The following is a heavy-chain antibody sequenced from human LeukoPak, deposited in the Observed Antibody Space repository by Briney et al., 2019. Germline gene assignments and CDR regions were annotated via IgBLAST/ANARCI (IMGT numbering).Heavy chain of an antibody. V-gene: IGHV1-69*13. D-gene: IGHD3-22*01. CDR1: GGTFSSYA. Sequence: APVKVSCKASGGTFSSYAISWVRQAPGQGLEWMGGIIPIFGTANYAQKFQGRVTITADESTSTAYMELSSLRSEDTAVYYCASGTYYYDSSGVPTFDYWGQGTLVTVSS. CDR2: IIPIFGTA. J-gene: IGHJ4*02. CDR3: ASGTYYYDSSGVPTFDY.